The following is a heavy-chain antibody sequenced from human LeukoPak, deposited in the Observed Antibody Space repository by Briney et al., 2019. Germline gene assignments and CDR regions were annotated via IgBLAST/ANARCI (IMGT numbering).Heavy chain of an antibody. J-gene: IGHJ6*03. Sequence: GGSLRLSCAASGFTFTTYWMSWVRQAPGKVLEWVANINQDGSEKYYVDSVKGRFTISRDNAKNSLYLQMNSLRAEDTAVYYCARGRGDCSGGSCPFTTYMDVWGKGTTVTVSS. CDR3: ARGRGDCSGGSCPFTTYMDV. V-gene: IGHV3-7*01. CDR1: GFTFTTYW. D-gene: IGHD2-15*01. CDR2: INQDGSEK.